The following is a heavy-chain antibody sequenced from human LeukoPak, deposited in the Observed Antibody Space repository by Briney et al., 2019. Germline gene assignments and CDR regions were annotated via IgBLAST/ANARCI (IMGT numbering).Heavy chain of an antibody. V-gene: IGHV3-11*01. D-gene: IGHD3-22*01. CDR2: ICDSGRTV. CDR3: ARDRLGDYDHSGYYDK. J-gene: IGHJ4*02. Sequence: PGGSLRLSCAASGFTFSDYFMSWLRQAPGKGLEWVAYICDSGRTVYYADSVKGRFTISRDNAKNSVYLQMNNLRAEDTAVYYCARDRLGDYDHSGYYDKWGQGNLVSVSS. CDR1: GFTFSDYF.